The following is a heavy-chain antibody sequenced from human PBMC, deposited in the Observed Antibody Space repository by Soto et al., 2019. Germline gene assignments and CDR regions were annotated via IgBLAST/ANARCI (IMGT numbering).Heavy chain of an antibody. CDR1: GFTFSSYW. J-gene: IGHJ4*02. V-gene: IGHV3-7*03. Sequence: GESLKISCAASGFTFSSYWMSWVRQAPGKGLEWVANIKQDGSEKYYVDSAKGRFTISRDNAKNSLYLQMNSLRAEDTAVYYCARGPPLSTTNFYYFDYWGQGPLVTVSS. CDR3: ARGPPLSTTNFYYFDY. D-gene: IGHD2-2*01. CDR2: IKQDGSEK.